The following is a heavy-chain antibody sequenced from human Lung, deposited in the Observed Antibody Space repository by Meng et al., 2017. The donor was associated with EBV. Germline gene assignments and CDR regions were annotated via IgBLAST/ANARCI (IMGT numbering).Heavy chain of an antibody. CDR1: GGPFSGYY. CDR3: ARDEGGNSERGFQH. D-gene: IGHD4-23*01. V-gene: IGHV4-34*01. Sequence: QVQLQQGGAGLLEPSETLSRTCAVYGGPFSGYYWSWIRQPPGKGLEWIGEINHSGSTNYNPSLKSRVTISVDTSKNQFSLKLSSVTAADTAVYYCARDEGGNSERGFQHWGQGTLVTVSS. CDR2: INHSGST. J-gene: IGHJ1*01.